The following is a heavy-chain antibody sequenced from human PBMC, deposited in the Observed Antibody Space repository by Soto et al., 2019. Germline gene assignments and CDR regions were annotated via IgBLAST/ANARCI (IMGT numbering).Heavy chain of an antibody. V-gene: IGHV4-39*01. CDR3: ARHSASVAARPCWFDP. D-gene: IGHD6-6*01. J-gene: IGHJ5*02. CDR1: GGSISSSSYY. CDR2: IYYSGST. Sequence: PSETLSLTCTVSGGSISSSSYYWGWIRQPPGKGLEWIGSIYYSGSTYYNPSLKSRVTISVDTSKNQFSLKLSSVTAADTAVYYCARHSASVAARPCWFDPWGQGTLVNVSS.